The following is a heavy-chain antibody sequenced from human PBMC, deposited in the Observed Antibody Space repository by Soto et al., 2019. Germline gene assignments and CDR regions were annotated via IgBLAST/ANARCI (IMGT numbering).Heavy chain of an antibody. V-gene: IGHV1-69*13. CDR2: IIPIFGTA. Sequence: SVKVYFKACGGAFSSYAISLVREAPGQGLEWMGGIIPIFGTANYAQKFHGRVTITADESTSTAYMELSSLRSEDTAVYYCARKGGTTVTNYYYHHGMDVWGQGTTVTVSS. CDR3: ARKGGTTVTNYYYHHGMDV. J-gene: IGHJ6*01. D-gene: IGHD4-17*01. CDR1: GGAFSSYA.